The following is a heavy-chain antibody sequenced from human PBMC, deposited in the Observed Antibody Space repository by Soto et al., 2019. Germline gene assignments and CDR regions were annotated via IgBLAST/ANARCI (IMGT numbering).Heavy chain of an antibody. CDR3: AKDIGEDNVVGRDAFDI. J-gene: IGHJ3*02. V-gene: IGHV3-9*01. CDR1: GFTFDDYA. Sequence: GGSLRLSCAASGFTFDDYAMHWVRQAPGKGLEWVSGISWNSGSIGYADSVKGRFTISRDNAKNSLYLQMNSLRAEDTALYYCAKDIGEDNVVGRDAFDIWGQGTMVTVSS. D-gene: IGHD2-2*01. CDR2: ISWNSGSI.